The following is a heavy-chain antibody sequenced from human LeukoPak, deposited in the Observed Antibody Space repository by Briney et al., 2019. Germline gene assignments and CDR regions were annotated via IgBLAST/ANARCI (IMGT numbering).Heavy chain of an antibody. CDR1: GFSVSGNY. CDR3: ASSSGSWGFDY. Sequence: GGSLRLSCAASGFSVSGNYMSWVRQAPGKGLEWVSVIYSGGSTDYADSVKGRFTISSDNSKNTLYLQMNSLRAENTAVYYCASSSGSWGFDYWGQGTLVTVSS. J-gene: IGHJ4*02. V-gene: IGHV3-53*01. D-gene: IGHD1-26*01. CDR2: IYSGGST.